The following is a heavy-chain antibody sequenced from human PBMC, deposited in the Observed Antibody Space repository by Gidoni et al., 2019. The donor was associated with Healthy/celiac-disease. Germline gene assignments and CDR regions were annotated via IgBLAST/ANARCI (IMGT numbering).Heavy chain of an antibody. J-gene: IGHJ3*02. CDR3: ARDLGVRWGAFDI. Sequence: HWVRQAPGKGLEWVAVISYDGSNKYYADSVKGRFTISRDNSKNTLYLQMNSLRAEDTAVYYCARDLGVRWGAFDIWGQGTMVTVSS. CDR2: ISYDGSNK. V-gene: IGHV3-30-3*01. D-gene: IGHD4-17*01.